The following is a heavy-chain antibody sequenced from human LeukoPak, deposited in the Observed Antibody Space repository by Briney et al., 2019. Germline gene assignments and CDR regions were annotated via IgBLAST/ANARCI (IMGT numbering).Heavy chain of an antibody. CDR1: GGSISSYY. CDR2: IYYSGST. J-gene: IGHJ4*02. Sequence: PSETLSLTCTVSGGSISSYYWSWIRQPPGKGLEWIGYIYYSGSTNYNPSLKSRVTISVGTSKNQFSLKLSPVTAADTAVYYCARGGGGSLLDYWGQGTLVTVSS. D-gene: IGHD2-15*01. CDR3: ARGGGGSLLDY. V-gene: IGHV4-59*01.